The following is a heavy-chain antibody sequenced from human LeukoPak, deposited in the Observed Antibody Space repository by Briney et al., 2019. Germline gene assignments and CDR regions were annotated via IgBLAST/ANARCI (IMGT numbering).Heavy chain of an antibody. CDR1: GYTFTSYG. Sequence: ASVKVSCKASGYTFTSYGISWVRQPPGQGLEWMGWIRAYNGNTNSEQKFQGRVTMTTDTSTGTAYMELRSLRSDDTAVYYCARRVAAASYAFDIWGQGTMVTVSS. CDR2: IRAYNGNT. CDR3: ARRVAAASYAFDI. J-gene: IGHJ3*02. V-gene: IGHV1-18*01. D-gene: IGHD6-25*01.